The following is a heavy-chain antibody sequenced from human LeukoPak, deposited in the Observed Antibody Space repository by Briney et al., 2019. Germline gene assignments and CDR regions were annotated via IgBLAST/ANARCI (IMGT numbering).Heavy chain of an antibody. V-gene: IGHV3-23*01. CDR3: AKPLSSGWYLDYFDS. Sequence: GGSLRLSCAASGFTFSSYTMSWVRPAPGKGLEWVSAIIGSGGSTYYADFVKGRFTISRDNSKNTLYLQMNSLRAEDTAVYYCAKPLSSGWYLDYFDSWGQGTLVTVSS. CDR2: IIGSGGST. D-gene: IGHD6-19*01. CDR1: GFTFSSYT. J-gene: IGHJ4*02.